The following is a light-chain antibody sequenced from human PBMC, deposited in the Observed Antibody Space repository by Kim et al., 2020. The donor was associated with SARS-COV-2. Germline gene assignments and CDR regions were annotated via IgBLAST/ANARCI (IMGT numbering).Light chain of an antibody. V-gene: IGLV2-14*03. CDR2: DVS. CDR1: SSDVGEYDY. CDR3: TSYTKKRTVV. J-gene: IGLJ2*01. Sequence: GQAITISCTGTSSDVGEYDYVSWNQHLPGKAPIMIIFDVSRRPSGISSRFSGSKSGNTASLTISGLQAEDEGHYYCTSYTKKRTVVFGGGTQLTVL.